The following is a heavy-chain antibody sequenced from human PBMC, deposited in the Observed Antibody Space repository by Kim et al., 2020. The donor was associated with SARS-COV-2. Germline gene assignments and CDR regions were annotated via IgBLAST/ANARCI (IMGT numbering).Heavy chain of an antibody. J-gene: IGHJ3*02. Sequence: SETLSLTCTVSGYSISSGYYWGWIRQPPGKGLEWIGSIYHSGSTYYNPSLKSRVTISVDTSKNQFSLKLSSVTAADTAVYYCARFARITMIVVVITTLDAFDIWGQGTMVTVSS. D-gene: IGHD3-22*01. CDR3: ARFARITMIVVVITTLDAFDI. CDR1: GYSISSGYY. CDR2: IYHSGST. V-gene: IGHV4-38-2*02.